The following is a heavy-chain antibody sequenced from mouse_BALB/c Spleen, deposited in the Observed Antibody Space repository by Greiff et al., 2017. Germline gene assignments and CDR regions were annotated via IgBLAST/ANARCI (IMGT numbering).Heavy chain of an antibody. V-gene: IGHV1-9*01. D-gene: IGHD2-4*01. Sequence: QVQLQQSGAELMKPGASVKISCKATGYTFSSYWIEWVKQRPGHGLEWIGEILPGSGSTNYNEKFKGKATFTADTSSNTAYMQLSSLTSEDSAVYYCARGGDYDGDYYAMDYWGQGTSVTVSS. CDR3: ARGGDYDGDYYAMDY. CDR2: ILPGSGST. CDR1: GYTFSSYW. J-gene: IGHJ4*01.